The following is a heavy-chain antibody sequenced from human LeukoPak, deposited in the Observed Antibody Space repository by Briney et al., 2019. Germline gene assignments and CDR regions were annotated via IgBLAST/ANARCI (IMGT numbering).Heavy chain of an antibody. CDR3: ARAACSGVSCYGADFYYYMDV. CDR2: IYSGGST. CDR1: GFFVSDNY. Sequence: GGSLTLSCAASGFFVSDNYMACVRQAPEKGLEWVSTIYSGGSTYYARSVEGRFVISRDTSKNSFFLQMDGLRVEDTAVYFCARAACSGVSCYGADFYYYMDVWGEGTTVTVSS. V-gene: IGHV3-53*01. J-gene: IGHJ6*03. D-gene: IGHD2-15*01.